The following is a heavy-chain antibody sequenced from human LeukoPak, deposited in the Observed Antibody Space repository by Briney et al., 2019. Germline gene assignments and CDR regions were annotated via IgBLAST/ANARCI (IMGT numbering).Heavy chain of an antibody. CDR1: GGSISSSSYY. Sequence: SETLSLTCTVSGGSISSSSYYWGWIRQPPGKGLEWVGSIYYSGSTYYNPSLKSRVTISVDTSKNQFSLKLSSVTAADTAVYYCAREIVVVPAALDYWGQGTLVTVSS. CDR2: IYYSGST. J-gene: IGHJ4*02. D-gene: IGHD2-2*01. CDR3: AREIVVVPAALDY. V-gene: IGHV4-39*07.